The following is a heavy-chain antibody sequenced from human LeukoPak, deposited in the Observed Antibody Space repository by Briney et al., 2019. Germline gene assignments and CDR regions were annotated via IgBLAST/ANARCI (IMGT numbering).Heavy chain of an antibody. CDR2: INHSGST. J-gene: IGHJ4*02. D-gene: IGHD2-8*01. Sequence: SETLSLTCAVYGGSFSGYYWNWIRQPPGKGLEWIGEINHSGSTNYNPSLKSRVTISVDTSKNQFSLKLSSVTAADTAVYYCARFVHRNGECYDYWGQGTLVTVSS. CDR3: ARFVHRNGECYDY. CDR1: GGSFSGYY. V-gene: IGHV4-34*01.